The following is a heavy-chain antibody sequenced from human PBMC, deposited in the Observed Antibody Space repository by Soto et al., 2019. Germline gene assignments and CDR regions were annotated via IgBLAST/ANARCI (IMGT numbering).Heavy chain of an antibody. CDR3: TRDLLSYNWNEFPYSYYGMDV. CDR1: GFTFSSYA. D-gene: IGHD1-1*01. V-gene: IGHV3-30-3*01. J-gene: IGHJ6*02. CDR2: ISYDGSNK. Sequence: QVQLVESGGGVVQPGRSLRLSCAASGFTFSSYAMHWVRQAPGKGLEWVAVISYDGSNKYYADSVKGRFTISRDNSKKTLYRQRNSLIAEDTAVYYCTRDLLSYNWNEFPYSYYGMDVWGQGTTVTVSS.